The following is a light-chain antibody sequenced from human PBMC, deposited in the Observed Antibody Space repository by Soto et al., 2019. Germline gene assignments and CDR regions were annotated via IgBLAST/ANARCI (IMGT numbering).Light chain of an antibody. V-gene: IGKV3-20*01. Sequence: DIVLTQSPCTLSLSPGDRATLSCRASQSVSSCSFAWYQQKPGQAPRLLIYGASSRDTGIPDRFSGSGSGTDFTLTIRRLEPEDFAVYYCQQYGSSPGTFGPGTKVDIK. J-gene: IGKJ3*01. CDR3: QQYGSSPGT. CDR1: QSVSSCS. CDR2: GAS.